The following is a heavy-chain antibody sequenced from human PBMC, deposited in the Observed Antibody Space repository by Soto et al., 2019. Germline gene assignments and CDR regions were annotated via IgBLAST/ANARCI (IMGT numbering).Heavy chain of an antibody. D-gene: IGHD1-26*01. CDR1: GYSISSSNW. Sequence: QVQLQESGPGLVKPSDTLSLTCAVSGYSISSSNWWGWIRQPPGKGLEWIGYIYYSGTPYYNPSLKSRVTMSVDTSTSQFSLKLTSVTAVDTAVYYCARREIQGPIDYWGQGTLVTVSS. CDR2: IYYSGTP. J-gene: IGHJ4*02. V-gene: IGHV4-28*01. CDR3: ARREIQGPIDY.